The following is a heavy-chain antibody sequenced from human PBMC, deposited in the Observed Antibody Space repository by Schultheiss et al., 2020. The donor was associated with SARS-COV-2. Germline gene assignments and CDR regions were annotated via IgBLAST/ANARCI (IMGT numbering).Heavy chain of an antibody. CDR2: IFDTGST. Sequence: SQTLSLTCTVSGGSIRSGAYSWNWIRQHPGKGLEWIGDIFDTGSTYYNLSLKSRVTISVDTSKNQFSLKLSSVTAADTAVYYCARAMGELWLGYYYYYYGMDVWGQGTTVTVSS. D-gene: IGHD5-18*01. CDR1: GGSIRSGAYS. V-gene: IGHV4-31*03. J-gene: IGHJ6*02. CDR3: ARAMGELWLGYYYYYYGMDV.